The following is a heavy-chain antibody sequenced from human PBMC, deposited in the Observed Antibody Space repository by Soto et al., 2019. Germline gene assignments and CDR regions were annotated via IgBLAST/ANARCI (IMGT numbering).Heavy chain of an antibody. CDR3: AREYCAGGLCYGVDY. J-gene: IGHJ4*02. Sequence: ASVKVSCKASGYTFTIYYMRWVRQAPGQGLEWMGIINPSGGSTSYAQKFQGRVTMTRDTSTSTVYMDLRSLESDDTAMYYCAREYCAGGLCYGVDYWGQGTLVTVSS. CDR2: INPSGGST. D-gene: IGHD2-8*02. CDR1: GYTFTIYY. V-gene: IGHV1-46*01.